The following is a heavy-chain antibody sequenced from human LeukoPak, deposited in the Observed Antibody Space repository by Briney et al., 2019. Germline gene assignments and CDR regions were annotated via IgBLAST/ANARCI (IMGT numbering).Heavy chain of an antibody. V-gene: IGHV3-23*01. CDR1: GFTFNNYA. Sequence: GGSLRLSCAASGFTFNNYAMSWVRQAPGKGLEWVSAIGGSASSTYYTDSVKGRFTISRDNSKNTLYLQMNSLRAEDTAVYYCAKDGFYYDSSLLDYWGQGTLVTVSS. J-gene: IGHJ4*02. CDR3: AKDGFYYDSSLLDY. D-gene: IGHD3-22*01. CDR2: IGGSASST.